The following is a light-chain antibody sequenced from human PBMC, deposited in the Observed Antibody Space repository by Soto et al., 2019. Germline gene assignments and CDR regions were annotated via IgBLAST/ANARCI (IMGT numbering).Light chain of an antibody. CDR2: WAS. J-gene: IGKJ3*01. CDR1: QSVLYSSNNKNY. CDR3: QQYYSTPFT. V-gene: IGKV4-1*01. Sequence: DIAMTQSPDSLAVSLGERATINCKSSQSVLYSSNNKNYLAWYQQKPRQPPKLLIYWASTRESGVPDRFSGSGSGTDFTLTISSLQAEDVAVYYCQQYYSTPFTFGPGTKVDIK.